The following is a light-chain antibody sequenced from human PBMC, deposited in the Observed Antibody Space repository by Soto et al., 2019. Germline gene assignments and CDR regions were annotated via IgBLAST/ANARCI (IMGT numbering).Light chain of an antibody. J-gene: IGKJ4*01. CDR1: QGFSTW. CDR2: DVS. CDR3: QQYYRYPLT. Sequence: GDRVTITCRASQGFSTWLAWYQQKPGRAPNLLIYDVSSLESGVPSRFSGSGSGTEFTLTISSLQPDDFATYYYQQYYRYPLTFGGGTTVEIK. V-gene: IGKV1-5*01.